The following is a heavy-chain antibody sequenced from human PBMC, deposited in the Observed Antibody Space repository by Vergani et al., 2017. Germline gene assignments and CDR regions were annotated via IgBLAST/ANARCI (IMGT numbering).Heavy chain of an antibody. CDR2: ISSSGSTI. CDR1: GFTFSSYE. CDR3: AKEGSQAGGIVVVPAAIWSPFDY. Sequence: EVQLVESGGGLVQPGGSLRLSCAASGFTFSSYEMNWVRQAPGKGLEWVSYISSSGSTIYYADSVKGRFTISRDNSKNTLYLQMNSLRAEDTAVYYCAKEGSQAGGIVVVPAAIWSPFDYWGQGTLVTVSS. D-gene: IGHD2-2*01. J-gene: IGHJ4*02. V-gene: IGHV3-48*03.